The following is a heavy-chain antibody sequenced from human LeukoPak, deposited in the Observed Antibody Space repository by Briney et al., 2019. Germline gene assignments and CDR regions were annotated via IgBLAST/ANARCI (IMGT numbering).Heavy chain of an antibody. J-gene: IGHJ4*02. CDR1: GFTFSSYS. D-gene: IGHD1-26*01. CDR2: ISSSSSYI. CDR3: ARDSESYYGPSQY. Sequence: GGSLRLSCAASGFTFSSYSMNWVRQAPGKGLEWVSSISSSSSYIYYADSVKGRFTISRDNAKNSLYLQMNSLRAEDTAVYYCARDSESYYGPSQYWGQGTLVTVSS. V-gene: IGHV3-21*01.